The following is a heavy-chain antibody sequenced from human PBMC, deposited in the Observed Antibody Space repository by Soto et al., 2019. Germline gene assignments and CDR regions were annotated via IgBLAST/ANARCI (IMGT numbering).Heavy chain of an antibody. CDR3: ARDSTFHDAFDI. CDR1: GGTFSSYT. Sequence: SVKVSCKASGGTFSSYTISWVRQAPGQGLEWMGRIIPILGIANYAQKFQGRVTITADKSTSTAYMELSSLRSEDTAVYCCARDSTFHDAFDIWGQGTMVTVSS. V-gene: IGHV1-69*02. D-gene: IGHD2-21*01. J-gene: IGHJ3*02. CDR2: IIPILGIA.